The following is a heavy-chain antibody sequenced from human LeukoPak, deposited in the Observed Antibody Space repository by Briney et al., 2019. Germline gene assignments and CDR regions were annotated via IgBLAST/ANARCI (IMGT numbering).Heavy chain of an antibody. D-gene: IGHD6-13*01. V-gene: IGHV3-30*04. CDR1: GFTFSTYA. CDR2: ISYDGSYK. CDR3: AKDRYSGLNTVDY. Sequence: EGSLRLSCSASGFTFSTYAMHWVRQAPGKGLEWVAVISYDGSYKFYADSVKGRFTISRDNSKSTLYLQMNSLRAEDTAVYYCAKDRYSGLNTVDYWGQGTLVTVSS. J-gene: IGHJ4*02.